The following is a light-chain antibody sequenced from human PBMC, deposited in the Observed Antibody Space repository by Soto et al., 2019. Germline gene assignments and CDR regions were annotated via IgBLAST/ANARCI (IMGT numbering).Light chain of an antibody. Sequence: EIILTQSPVTLYVSPGETATLSCRASQSLTSNVAWYQQRPGQAPRLLIYATSTRATEIPARFSGTGSGTEFTLTFASLQSEDFAVYYCQQYNHWPRMLSFGGGTRV. CDR1: QSLTSN. V-gene: IGKV3-15*01. CDR3: QQYNHWPRMLS. J-gene: IGKJ4*01. CDR2: ATS.